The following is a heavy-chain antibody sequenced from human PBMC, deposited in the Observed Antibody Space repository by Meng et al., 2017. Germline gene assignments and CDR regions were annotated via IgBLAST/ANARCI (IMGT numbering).Heavy chain of an antibody. J-gene: IGHJ4*02. CDR1: GGSFSGYY. CDR2: INHGGST. CDR3: ARGLPPYYDSMRGNFDY. V-gene: IGHV4-34*01. D-gene: IGHD3-22*01. Sequence: SETLSLTCAVYGGSFSGYYWSWIRQPPGKGLEWIGEINHGGSTNYNPSLKSRVTISVDTSKNQFSLKLSSVTAADTAVYYCARGLPPYYDSMRGNFDYWGQGTLVTV.